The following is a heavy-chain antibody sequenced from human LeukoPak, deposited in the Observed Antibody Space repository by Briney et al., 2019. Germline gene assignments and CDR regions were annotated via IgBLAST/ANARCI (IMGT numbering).Heavy chain of an antibody. J-gene: IGHJ3*01. CDR3: ARDRSGYANDAFDF. CDR1: GFTFSDYA. D-gene: IGHD3-3*01. V-gene: IGHV3-30-3*01. CDR2: LSYGGTNK. Sequence: GGSLRLSCEASGFTFSDYAMHWVRQAPGKGLEWVAVLSYGGTNKYYADSVKGQFTISRDNSKNTMFLQMNSLRAEDTAVYHCARDRSGYANDAFDFWGQGTMVTVSS.